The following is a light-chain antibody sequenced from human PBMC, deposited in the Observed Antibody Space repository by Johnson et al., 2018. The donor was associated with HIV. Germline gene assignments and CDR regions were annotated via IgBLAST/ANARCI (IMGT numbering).Light chain of an antibody. Sequence: QSVLTQPPSVSAAPGQKVTISCSGSSSNIGNNYVSWYQHLPGTAPKLLIYENNKRPSGIPDRFSGSKSGTSATLGITGLQTGDEAYYYCGTWESRLSAVFGTGTKVTVL. V-gene: IGLV1-51*02. CDR3: GTWESRLSAV. CDR2: ENN. CDR1: SSNIGNNY. J-gene: IGLJ1*01.